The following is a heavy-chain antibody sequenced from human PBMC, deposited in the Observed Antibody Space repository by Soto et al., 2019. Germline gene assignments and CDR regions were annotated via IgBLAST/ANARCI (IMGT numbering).Heavy chain of an antibody. Sequence: QVQLQESGPGLVMPSQTLSLTCTVSGGSISSADYYWSWIRQPPGKGLEWIGHVFYTGSTDYNPSLKGRPSITEDTSKNQFSLKLSSVTAAATVVYYCARDSGIAVASRLDPWGQGTLVTVSS. D-gene: IGHD6-19*01. J-gene: IGHJ5*02. V-gene: IGHV4-30-4*01. CDR3: ARDSGIAVASRLDP. CDR2: VFYTGST. CDR1: GGSISSADYY.